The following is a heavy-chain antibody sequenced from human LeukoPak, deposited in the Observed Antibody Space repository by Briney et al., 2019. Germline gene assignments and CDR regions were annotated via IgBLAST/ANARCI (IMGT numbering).Heavy chain of an antibody. CDR3: AKELGKLRFLEWSNWFDP. Sequence: GGSLRLSCAASGFTFSNYGMSWVRQTPEKGLEWVSAITGRGGTTYYPDSVKGRFTISRDNSKNTLYLQINSLRAEDTAIYYCAKELGKLRFLEWSNWFDPWGQGTLVTVSS. J-gene: IGHJ5*02. CDR1: GFTFSNYG. V-gene: IGHV3-23*01. D-gene: IGHD3-3*01. CDR2: ITGRGGTT.